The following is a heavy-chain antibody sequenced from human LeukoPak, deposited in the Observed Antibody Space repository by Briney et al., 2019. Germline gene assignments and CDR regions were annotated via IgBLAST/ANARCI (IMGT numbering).Heavy chain of an antibody. Sequence: ASVTVSCKASGYTFTSYSMNWVRQAPGQGLEWMGWINTNTGNPTYAQGFTGRFVFSLDTSVSTAYLQISSLKAEDTAVYYCARFYSGSYSYFDYWGQGTLVTVSS. V-gene: IGHV7-4-1*02. CDR1: GYTFTSYS. CDR2: INTNTGNP. D-gene: IGHD1-26*01. J-gene: IGHJ4*02. CDR3: ARFYSGSYSYFDY.